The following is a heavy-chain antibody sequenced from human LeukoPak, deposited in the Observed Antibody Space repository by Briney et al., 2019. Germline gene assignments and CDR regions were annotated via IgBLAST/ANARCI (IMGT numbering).Heavy chain of an antibody. CDR2: ISYDGSNK. J-gene: IGHJ1*01. D-gene: IGHD6-25*01. CDR3: AKESRLHEYFQH. CDR1: GFTFSSYG. Sequence: GGSLRLSCAASGFTFSSYGMHWVRQAPGKGLEWVAVISYDGSNKYYADSVKGRFTISRDNSKNTLYLQMNSLGAEDTAVYYCAKESRLHEYFQHWGQGTLVTVSS. V-gene: IGHV3-30*18.